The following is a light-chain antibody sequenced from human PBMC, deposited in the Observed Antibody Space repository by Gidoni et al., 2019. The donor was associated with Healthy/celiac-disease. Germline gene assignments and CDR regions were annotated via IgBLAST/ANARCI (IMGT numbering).Light chain of an antibody. CDR2: KDS. Sequence: SYELTQPPSVSVSPGQTARITCSGDALPKQYAYWYQQKPGQAPVLVIYKDSARPAGIPERFSGSSSGTTFTLTISGVQAEDEADYYCQSADSSGTYVVFGGGTKLTVL. V-gene: IGLV3-25*03. CDR3: QSADSSGTYVV. CDR1: ALPKQY. J-gene: IGLJ2*01.